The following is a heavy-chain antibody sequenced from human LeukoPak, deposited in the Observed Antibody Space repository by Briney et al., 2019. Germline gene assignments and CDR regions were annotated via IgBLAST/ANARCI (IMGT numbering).Heavy chain of an antibody. CDR3: ARVAQKLERIALAATSEWRANWYFDL. CDR1: GGSISSYY. J-gene: IGHJ2*01. V-gene: IGHV4-59*12. D-gene: IGHD6-19*01. CDR2: IYYIGST. Sequence: SETLSLTCTVSGGSISSYYSSSIRQPPGKGLEWIAYIYYIGSTNYNPSLKSRVTISVDTSKNQFSLKLSSVTAADTAVYYCARVAQKLERIALAATSEWRANWYFDLWGRGTLVTVSS.